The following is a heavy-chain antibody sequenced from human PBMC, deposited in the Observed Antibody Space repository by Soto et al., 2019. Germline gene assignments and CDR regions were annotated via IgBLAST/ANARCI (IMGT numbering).Heavy chain of an antibody. CDR3: AKSRSGYDSGNIYFDY. Sequence: VQLVESGGGVVQPGRSLRLSCAASGFTFSSYGMHWVRQAPGKGLEWVAVISYDGSNKYYADSVKGRFTISRDNSKNTLYLQMNSLRAEDTAVYYCAKSRSGYDSGNIYFDYWGQGTLVTVSS. V-gene: IGHV3-30*18. D-gene: IGHD5-12*01. CDR1: GFTFSSYG. CDR2: ISYDGSNK. J-gene: IGHJ4*02.